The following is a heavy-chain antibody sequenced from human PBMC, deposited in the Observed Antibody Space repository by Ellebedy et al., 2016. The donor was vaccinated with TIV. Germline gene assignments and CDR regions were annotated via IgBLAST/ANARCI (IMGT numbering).Heavy chain of an antibody. CDR2: ISYDGSNK. CDR3: AKDSTDITMIVVVILDY. Sequence: GESLKISCAASGFTFSSYGMHWVRQAPGKGLERVAVISYDGSNKYYADSVKGRFTISRDNSKNTLYLQMNSLRAEDTAVYYCAKDSTDITMIVVVILDYWGQGTLVTVSS. D-gene: IGHD3-22*01. V-gene: IGHV3-30*18. J-gene: IGHJ4*02. CDR1: GFTFSSYG.